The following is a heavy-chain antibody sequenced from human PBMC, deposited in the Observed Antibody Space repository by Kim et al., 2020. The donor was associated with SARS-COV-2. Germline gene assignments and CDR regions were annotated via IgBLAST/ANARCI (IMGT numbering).Heavy chain of an antibody. V-gene: IGHV3-74*01. Sequence: GGSLRLSCAASGFTFSSSWMNWVRQVPGKGLVWVSRIKGDGSTTDYADSVKGRFTISRDNAENTLYLQMSRLGAEDTAVYYCARLDGGFDIWGQGSLVTVSS. CDR2: IKGDGSTT. J-gene: IGHJ5*02. CDR3: ARLDGGFDI. CDR1: GFTFSSSW. D-gene: IGHD4-17*01.